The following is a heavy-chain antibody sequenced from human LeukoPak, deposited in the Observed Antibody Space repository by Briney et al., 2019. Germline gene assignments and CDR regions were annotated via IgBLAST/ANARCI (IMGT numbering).Heavy chain of an antibody. D-gene: IGHD6-19*01. CDR2: IYYGGST. V-gene: IGHV4-59*01. CDR1: GGSISSYY. CDR3: ARDRYLAGYFDY. J-gene: IGHJ4*02. Sequence: SETLSLTCTVSGGSISSYYWSWIRQPPGKGLEWVGYIYYGGSTNYNPSLKSRVTISVDTSKNQFSLKLSSVTAADTAVYYCARDRYLAGYFDYWGQGTLVTVSS.